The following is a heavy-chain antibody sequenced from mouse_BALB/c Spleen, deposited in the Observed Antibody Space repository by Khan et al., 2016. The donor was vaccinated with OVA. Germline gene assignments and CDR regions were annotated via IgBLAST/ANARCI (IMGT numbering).Heavy chain of an antibody. J-gene: IGHJ3*01. Sequence: VQLKQSGPGLVKPSQSLSLTCTVTGYSITSDYAWNWIRQFPGNKLEWMGYISYSGRTSYTPSLKSRISITRDTSKNQFFLQLNSVTTEDTATCYCARGRAYWGQGTLVTVSA. CDR3: ARGRAY. D-gene: IGHD3-3*01. CDR1: GYSITSDYA. V-gene: IGHV3-2*02. CDR2: ISYSGRT.